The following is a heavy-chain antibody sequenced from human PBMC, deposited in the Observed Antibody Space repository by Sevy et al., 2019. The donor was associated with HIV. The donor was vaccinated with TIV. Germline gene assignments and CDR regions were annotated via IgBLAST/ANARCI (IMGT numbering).Heavy chain of an antibody. CDR1: GFTFNTYA. Sequence: GGSLRLSCTASGFTFNTYAMSWVRQVPGKGLEWVAAISGSGGSTYYADSVKGRFTISRDNSKDTLYLQMNSLRAEDTAVYYCAKETQGGYFDYWGQGTLVTVSS. V-gene: IGHV3-23*01. CDR3: AKETQGGYFDY. J-gene: IGHJ4*02. CDR2: ISGSGGST. D-gene: IGHD3-16*01.